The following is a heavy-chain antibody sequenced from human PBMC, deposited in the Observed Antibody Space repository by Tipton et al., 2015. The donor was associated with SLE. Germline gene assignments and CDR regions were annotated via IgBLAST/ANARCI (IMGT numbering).Heavy chain of an antibody. CDR2: IYYSGST. J-gene: IGHJ4*02. CDR1: GGSISSHY. Sequence: TLSLTCTVSGGSISSHYWSWIRQSPGKGLEWIGYIYYSGSTNHNPSLKSRVTISVDTSKDQFSLRLSSVTAADTAVYYCAREMREAFDYWGQGTLVTVSS. CDR3: AREMREAFDY. V-gene: IGHV4-59*11. D-gene: IGHD1-26*01.